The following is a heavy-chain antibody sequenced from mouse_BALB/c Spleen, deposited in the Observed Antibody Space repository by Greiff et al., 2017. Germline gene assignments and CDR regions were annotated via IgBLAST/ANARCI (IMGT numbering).Heavy chain of an antibody. CDR1: GYSITSDYA. CDR3: ARSTTARYFDV. D-gene: IGHD1-2*01. CDR2: ISYSGST. V-gene: IGHV3-2*02. J-gene: IGHJ1*01. Sequence: EVKLMESGPGLVKPSQSLSLTCTVTGYSITSDYAWNWIRQFPGNKLEWMGYISYSGSTSYNPSLKSRISITRDTSKNQFFLQLNSVTTEDTATYYCARSTTARYFDVWGAGTTVTVSS.